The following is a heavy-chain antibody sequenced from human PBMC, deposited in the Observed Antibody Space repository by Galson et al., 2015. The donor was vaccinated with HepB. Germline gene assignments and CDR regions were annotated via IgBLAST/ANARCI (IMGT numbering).Heavy chain of an antibody. V-gene: IGHV3-48*04. CDR3: AREGRGYNYDY. CDR2: ISSSGSTT. CDR1: GFTFSSHS. Sequence: SLRLSCAASGFTFSSHSMNWVRQVPGKGLEWLSYISSSGSTTYYADSVKGRFIISRDNAKNSLDLQMNSLRADDTALYHCAREGRGYNYDYWGLGTPVTVSS. D-gene: IGHD5-24*01. J-gene: IGHJ4*02.